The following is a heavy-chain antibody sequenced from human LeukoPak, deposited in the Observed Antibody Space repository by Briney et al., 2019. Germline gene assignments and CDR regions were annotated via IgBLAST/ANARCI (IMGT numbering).Heavy chain of an antibody. CDR1: GASVSGGNSY. CDR3: ARDYHGSNWYYFDY. V-gene: IGHV4-61*01. D-gene: IGHD6-13*01. J-gene: IGHJ4*02. Sequence: SETLSLTCTASGASVSGGNSYWTWIRQPPGKGLEWIGNIHNSGSTKYNPSLKSRVTISLDTSKNQFSLRLSSVTAAVTAVYYCARDYHGSNWYYFDYWGQGSLVAVSS. CDR2: IHNSGST.